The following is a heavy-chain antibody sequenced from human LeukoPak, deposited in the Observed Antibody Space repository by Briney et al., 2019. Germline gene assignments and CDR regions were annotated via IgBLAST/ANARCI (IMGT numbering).Heavy chain of an antibody. CDR1: GGTFSRYA. Sequence: SVKVSCKASGGTFSRYAISCVRQAPGQGHEWMGRIIPIFGTANYAQTFQGRVTITTDESTSTAYMELSSLRSEDTAVYYCARDRDIVVVPAAIGGHGAFDMWGQGTMVTVSS. J-gene: IGHJ3*02. D-gene: IGHD2-2*01. CDR2: IIPIFGTA. CDR3: ARDRDIVVVPAAIGGHGAFDM. V-gene: IGHV1-69*05.